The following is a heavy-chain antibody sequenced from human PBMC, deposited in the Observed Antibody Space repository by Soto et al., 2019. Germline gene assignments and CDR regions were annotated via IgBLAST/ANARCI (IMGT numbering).Heavy chain of an antibody. Sequence: SETLSLTCTVSGGSISSSSYYWGWIRQPPGKGLEWIGSIYYSGSTYYNPSLKSRVTISVDTSKNQFSLKLGSVTAADTAVYYCARQEKDCSGGSCYRPLDYWGQGTLVTVSS. CDR2: IYYSGST. CDR3: ARQEKDCSGGSCYRPLDY. V-gene: IGHV4-39*01. CDR1: GGSISSSSYY. D-gene: IGHD2-15*01. J-gene: IGHJ4*02.